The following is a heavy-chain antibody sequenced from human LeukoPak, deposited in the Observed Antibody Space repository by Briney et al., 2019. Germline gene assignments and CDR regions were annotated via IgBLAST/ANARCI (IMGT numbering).Heavy chain of an antibody. Sequence: QPGGSLRLSCVASGFIISSYWMSWVRQAPGEGLEWVANIRQDGSDKYYVDSVKGRLTISRDNAKNSLYLQMNNLTAADTAIYYLAKAGYYGDDGFDLWGQGTRVTVSS. CDR3: AKAGYYGDDGFDL. CDR2: IRQDGSDK. J-gene: IGHJ3*01. V-gene: IGHV3-7*01. D-gene: IGHD2/OR15-2a*01. CDR1: GFIISSYW.